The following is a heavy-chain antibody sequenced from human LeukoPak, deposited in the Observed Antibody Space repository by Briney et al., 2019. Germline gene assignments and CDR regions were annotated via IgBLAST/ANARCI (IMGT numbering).Heavy chain of an antibody. V-gene: IGHV1-3*01. CDR2: INAGNGNA. D-gene: IGHD3-22*01. J-gene: IGHJ4*02. CDR1: GYSFTSYW. Sequence: GESLKISCKGSGYSFTSYWIGWVRQAPGQRLEWMGWINAGNGNAKYSQRFQGRVTITRDTSASTAYMELSSLRSEDTAVYYCARSSGYYHGKDYWGQGTLVTVSS. CDR3: ARSSGYYHGKDY.